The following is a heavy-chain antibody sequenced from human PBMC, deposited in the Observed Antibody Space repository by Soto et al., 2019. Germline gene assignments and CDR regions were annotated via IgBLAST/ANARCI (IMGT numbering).Heavy chain of an antibody. J-gene: IGHJ4*02. CDR3: ARNFDY. Sequence: GGSLRLSCAASGFTFSNYWMHWVRQAPGKGLVWVSHINSDGSSTNYADSVKGRFTISRDNAKNTLYLQMNSLRAEDTAIYYCARNFDYWGQGTLVTVSS. V-gene: IGHV3-74*01. CDR1: GFTFSNYW. CDR2: INSDGSST.